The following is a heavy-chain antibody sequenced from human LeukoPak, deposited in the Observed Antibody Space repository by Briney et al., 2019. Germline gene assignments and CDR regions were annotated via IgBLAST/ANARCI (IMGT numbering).Heavy chain of an antibody. Sequence: PGGSLRLSCVGSGFTFSRYWLNWVRQAPGKGLEWVANMNQDGSEIYYLDSVKGRFTISRDNAKNSVYLQMDSLRAEDTAVYYCARDNGVDYWGQGTLVTVSS. CDR1: GFTFSRYW. CDR2: MNQDGSEI. J-gene: IGHJ4*02. CDR3: ARDNGVDY. V-gene: IGHV3-7*01.